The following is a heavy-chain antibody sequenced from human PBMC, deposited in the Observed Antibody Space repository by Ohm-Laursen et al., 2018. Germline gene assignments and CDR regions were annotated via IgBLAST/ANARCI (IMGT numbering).Heavy chain of an antibody. Sequence: SDTLSLTCTVSGGSISSYYWSWIRQPPGKGLEWIGYIYYSGSTNYNPSLKSRVTISVDTSKNQFSLKLSSLTAADTAVYYCGSGYSYGYGAYWYFDLWGRGTLVTVSS. CDR2: IYYSGST. V-gene: IGHV4-59*07. J-gene: IGHJ2*01. CDR1: GGSISSYY. D-gene: IGHD5-18*01. CDR3: GSGYSYGYGAYWYFDL.